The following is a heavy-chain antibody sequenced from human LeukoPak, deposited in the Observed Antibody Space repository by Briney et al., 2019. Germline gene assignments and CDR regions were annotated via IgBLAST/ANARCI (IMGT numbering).Heavy chain of an antibody. J-gene: IGHJ5*02. CDR2: IRNSGGFI. Sequence: PGGSLRLSRSASGFGFGDHGMSWGRQVPGKGLEWVSSIRNSGGFIKYADSVKGRFTISRDNAKNSLFLQMNSLRAEDTAVYYCARVPGGSGSYLWWFDPWGQGTLVTVSS. V-gene: IGHV3-21*01. CDR3: ARVPGGSGSYLWWFDP. D-gene: IGHD3-10*01. CDR1: GFGFGDHG.